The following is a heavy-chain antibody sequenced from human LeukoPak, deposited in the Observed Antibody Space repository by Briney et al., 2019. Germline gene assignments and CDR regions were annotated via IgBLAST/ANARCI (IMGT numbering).Heavy chain of an antibody. CDR2: ISAYNGNT. Sequence: ASVKVSCKASGYTFTSYGISWVRQAPGQGLEWMGWISAYNGNTNYAQKLQGRVTMTTDTSTSTAYMELRSLRSDDTAVYYCARQMTAYDILTGYYNRNWFDPWGQGTLVTVSS. D-gene: IGHD3-9*01. CDR1: GYTFTSYG. J-gene: IGHJ5*02. V-gene: IGHV1-18*01. CDR3: ARQMTAYDILTGYYNRNWFDP.